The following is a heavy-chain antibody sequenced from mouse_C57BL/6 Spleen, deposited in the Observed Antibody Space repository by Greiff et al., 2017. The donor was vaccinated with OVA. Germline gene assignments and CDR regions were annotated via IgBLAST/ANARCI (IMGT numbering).Heavy chain of an antibody. Sequence: EVQLQQSGPELVKPGASVKISCKASGYTFTDYYMNWVKQSHGKGLEWIGDVNPNNGGTSYNQKFKGKATLTVDKSSSTAYMDLRSLTSEDSAVYYCARDDYGGGVAYWGQGTLVTVSA. V-gene: IGHV1-26*01. D-gene: IGHD2-4*01. J-gene: IGHJ3*01. CDR3: ARDDYGGGVAY. CDR1: GYTFTDYY. CDR2: VNPNNGGT.